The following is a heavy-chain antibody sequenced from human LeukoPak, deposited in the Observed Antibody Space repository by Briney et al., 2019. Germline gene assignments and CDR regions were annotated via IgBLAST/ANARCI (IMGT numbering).Heavy chain of an antibody. Sequence: GGSLRLSCAASGFTFSSYAMSWVRQAPGKGLEWVSAISGSGGSTYYADSVKGRFTISRDNSKNTLCLQMNSLRAEDTAVYYCAKDMRFDWTPYYFDYWGQGTLVTVSS. CDR1: GFTFSSYA. J-gene: IGHJ4*02. CDR3: AKDMRFDWTPYYFDY. CDR2: ISGSGGST. V-gene: IGHV3-23*01. D-gene: IGHD3-9*01.